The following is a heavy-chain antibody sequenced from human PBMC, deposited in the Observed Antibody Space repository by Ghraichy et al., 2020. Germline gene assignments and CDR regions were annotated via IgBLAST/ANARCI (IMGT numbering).Heavy chain of an antibody. CDR1: GGSFSGYY. V-gene: IGHV4-34*01. J-gene: IGHJ6*02. CDR2: INHSGST. D-gene: IGHD6-13*01. Sequence: SETLSLTCAVYGGSFSGYYWSWIHQPPGKGLEWIGEINHSGSTNYNPSLKSRVTISVDTSKNQFSLKLSSVTAADTAVYYCARVSSSSWYGSTYYYYGMDVWGQGTTVTVSS. CDR3: ARVSSSSWYGSTYYYYGMDV.